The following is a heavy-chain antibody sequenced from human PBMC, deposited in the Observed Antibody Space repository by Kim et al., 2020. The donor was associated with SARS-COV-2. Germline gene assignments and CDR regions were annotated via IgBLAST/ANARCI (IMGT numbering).Heavy chain of an antibody. Sequence: SETLSLTCAVYGGSFSGYYWSWIRQPPGKGLEWIGEINHSGSTNYNPSLKSRVTISVDTSKNQFSLKLSSVTAADTAVYYCARGPYGSSLADYWGQGTLVTVSS. CDR2: INHSGST. D-gene: IGHD3-10*01. CDR1: GGSFSGYY. J-gene: IGHJ4*02. V-gene: IGHV4-34*01. CDR3: ARGPYGSSLADY.